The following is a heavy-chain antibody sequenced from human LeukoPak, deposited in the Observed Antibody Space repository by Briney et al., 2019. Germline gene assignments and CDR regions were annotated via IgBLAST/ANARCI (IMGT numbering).Heavy chain of an antibody. CDR1: GVSFSGYY. CDR3: AAQYSSSWYWYYYMGV. Sequence: PSETLSLTCAVYGVSFSGYYWSWIRQPPGKGLEWIGEINHSGSTNYNPSLKSRVTISVDTSKNQFSLKLSSVTAADTAVYYCAAQYSSSWYWYYYMGVWGKGTTVTIS. V-gene: IGHV4-34*01. CDR2: INHSGST. D-gene: IGHD6-13*01. J-gene: IGHJ6*03.